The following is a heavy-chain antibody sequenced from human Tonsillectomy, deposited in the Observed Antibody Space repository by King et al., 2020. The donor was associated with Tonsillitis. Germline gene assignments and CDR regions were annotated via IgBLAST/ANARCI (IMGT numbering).Heavy chain of an antibody. CDR1: GYTFTSYY. Sequence: VQLVESGAEVKKPGASVKVSCKASGYTFTSYYVHWVRQAPGQGLEWMGIINPSGGSTVYAQNFQGRLTMTRDTSTSTVYMELSSLRSEDTAVYYCASVFGGSRPFDYWGQGTLVTVSS. V-gene: IGHV1-46*01. CDR3: ASVFGGSRPFDY. J-gene: IGHJ4*02. D-gene: IGHD2-15*01. CDR2: INPSGGST.